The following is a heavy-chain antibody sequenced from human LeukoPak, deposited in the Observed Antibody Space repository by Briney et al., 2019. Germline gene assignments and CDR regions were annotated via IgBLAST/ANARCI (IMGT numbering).Heavy chain of an antibody. V-gene: IGHV1-69*05. CDR1: GGTFSSYA. D-gene: IGHD5-12*01. CDR3: ARAGVATIRGTSNWFDP. J-gene: IGHJ5*02. CDR2: IIPIFGTA. Sequence: ASVKVSCKASGGTFSSYAISWVRQAPGLGLEWMGGIIPIFGTANYAQKFQGRVTITTDESTSTAYMELSSLRSEDTAVYYCARAGVATIRGTSNWFDPWGQGTLVTVSS.